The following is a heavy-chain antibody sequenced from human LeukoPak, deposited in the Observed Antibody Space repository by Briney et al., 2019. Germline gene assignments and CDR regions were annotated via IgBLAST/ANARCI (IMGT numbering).Heavy chain of an antibody. Sequence: PGGSLRLSCAASGFTVSSNYMSWVRQAPGKGLEWVSVIYSGGSTYYADSVKGRFTISRDNAKNSLYLQMNNLSSDDTAMYYCTRGPFLNGNAYNWFDPWGQGTLVTVSS. J-gene: IGHJ5*02. V-gene: IGHV3-53*05. D-gene: IGHD1-20*01. CDR3: TRGPFLNGNAYNWFDP. CDR2: IYSGGST. CDR1: GFTVSSNY.